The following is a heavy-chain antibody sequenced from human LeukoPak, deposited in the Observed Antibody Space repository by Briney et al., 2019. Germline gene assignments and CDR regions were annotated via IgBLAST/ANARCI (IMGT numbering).Heavy chain of an antibody. D-gene: IGHD3-10*01. CDR1: GFTFSSYW. CDR3: AREYYYGNYFDY. Sequence: PGGSLRLSCAASGFTFSSYWMHWVRQAPGKGLVWVSRINSDGRSTTYADSVKGRFTISRDNAKNTLYLQMNSLRAEDTAVYYCAREYYYGNYFDYWGQGTLVTVSS. V-gene: IGHV3-74*01. CDR2: INSDGRST. J-gene: IGHJ4*02.